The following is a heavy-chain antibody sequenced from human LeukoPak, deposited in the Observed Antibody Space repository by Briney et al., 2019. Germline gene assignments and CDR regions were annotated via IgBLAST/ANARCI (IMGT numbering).Heavy chain of an antibody. J-gene: IGHJ6*02. CDR1: GYTFTGYY. D-gene: IGHD5-12*01. V-gene: IGHV1-2*06. CDR3: AREGAAHSFIVATIPEGYYYYGMDV. CDR2: INPNSGGT. Sequence: ASVKVSCKASGYTFTGYYMHWVRQAPGQGLEWMGRINPNSGGTNYAQKFQGRVTMTRDTSISTAYMELRSLRSDDTAVYYCAREGAAHSFIVATIPEGYYYYGMDVWGQGTTVTVSS.